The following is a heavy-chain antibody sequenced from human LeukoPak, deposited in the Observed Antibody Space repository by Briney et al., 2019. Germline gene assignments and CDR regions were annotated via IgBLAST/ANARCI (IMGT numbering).Heavy chain of an antibody. CDR2: INPNSGGT. V-gene: IGHV1-2*02. Sequence: ASVKVSCKASGYAFTGYFIHWVRQAPGQGLEWMGWINPNSGGTVYAQKFQGRVTMTRDTSISTAYMELSRLRSDDTAVYYCARDDCPSTTCLAGPWGQGTLVTVSS. D-gene: IGHD2-2*01. CDR3: ARDDCPSTTCLAGP. CDR1: GYAFTGYF. J-gene: IGHJ5*02.